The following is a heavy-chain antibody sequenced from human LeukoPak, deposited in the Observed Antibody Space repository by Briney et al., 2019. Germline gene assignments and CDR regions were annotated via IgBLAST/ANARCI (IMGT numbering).Heavy chain of an antibody. V-gene: IGHV4-39*01. CDR1: GGSISSSSYY. Sequence: SETLSLTCTVSGGSISSSSYYWGWIRQPPGKGLEWIGGIYYSGSTYYNPSLKSRVTISVDTSKNQFSLKLSSVTAADTAVYYCARGGQNWLRKPIDYWGQGTLVTVSS. J-gene: IGHJ4*02. CDR2: IYYSGST. D-gene: IGHD5-12*01. CDR3: ARGGQNWLRKPIDY.